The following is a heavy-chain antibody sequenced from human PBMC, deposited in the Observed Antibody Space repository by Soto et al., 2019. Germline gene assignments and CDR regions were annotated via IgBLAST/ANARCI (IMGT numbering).Heavy chain of an antibody. J-gene: IGHJ4*02. CDR2: ISGSGGTT. D-gene: IGHD3-3*01. CDR1: GFTFSSYA. V-gene: IGHV3-23*01. Sequence: EVQLLESGGGLVQPGGSLRLSCAASGFTFSSYAMSWVRQAPGKGLEWVSVISGSGGTTDYADSVKGRFTISRDNSKNTLYLQMNSLRAEDTAVYYCAKASDFWRGYRDYWGQGTLVTVSS. CDR3: AKASDFWRGYRDY.